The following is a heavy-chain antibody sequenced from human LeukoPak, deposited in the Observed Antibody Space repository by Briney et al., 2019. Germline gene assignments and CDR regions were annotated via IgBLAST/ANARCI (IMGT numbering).Heavy chain of an antibody. CDR2: IYYSGST. CDR1: GGSISSSSYY. D-gene: IGHD3-16*01. Sequence: PSETLSLTCTVSGGSISSSSYYWGWLRQPPGKGLEWIGSIYYSGSTYYNPSLKSRVTISVDTSKKEFSLKLTSVTAADTAVYYCGSGVWGSPSGDSWGQGILVIVSS. J-gene: IGHJ4*02. CDR3: GSGVWGSPSGDS. V-gene: IGHV4-39*01.